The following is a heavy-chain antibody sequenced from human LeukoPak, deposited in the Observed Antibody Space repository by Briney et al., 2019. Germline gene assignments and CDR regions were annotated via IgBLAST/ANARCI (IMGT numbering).Heavy chain of an antibody. CDR1: GYTFTSYG. CDR3: ARDWGDYDYVWGSYRYDY. J-gene: IGHJ4*02. V-gene: IGHV1-18*01. Sequence: GASVKVSRKASGYTFTSYGISWVRQAPGQGLEWMGWISAYDGDTNYTQKLQGRVTMTTDTSTGTAYMELRSLRSDDTAVYYCARDWGDYDYVWGSYRYDYWGQGTLVTVSS. CDR2: ISAYDGDT. D-gene: IGHD3-16*02.